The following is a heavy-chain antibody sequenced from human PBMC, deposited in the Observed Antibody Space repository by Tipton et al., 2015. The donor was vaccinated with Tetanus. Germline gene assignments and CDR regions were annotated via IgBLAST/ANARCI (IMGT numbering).Heavy chain of an antibody. J-gene: IGHJ6*02. Sequence: SLRLSCAASGFTFSSYDMHWVRQAPGKGLEWVAVIWYDGSNKYYADSVKGRFTISRDNSKNTLYLQMNSLRAEDTAVYYCARDTLTYGSGSSGYYYYYGMDVWGQGTTVTVSS. V-gene: IGHV3-33*01. CDR1: GFTFSSYD. D-gene: IGHD3-10*01. CDR3: ARDTLTYGSGSSGYYYYYGMDV. CDR2: IWYDGSNK.